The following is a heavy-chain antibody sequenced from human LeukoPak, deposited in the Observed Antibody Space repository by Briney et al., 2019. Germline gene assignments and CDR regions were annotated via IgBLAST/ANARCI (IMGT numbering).Heavy chain of an antibody. D-gene: IGHD3-16*01. CDR3: ARGGRGSPFDY. V-gene: IGHV1-8*03. Sequence: ASVKVSCKASGYTFTGYYMHWVRQAPGQGLEWMGWMNPNSGDTGYSQKFQGRVTITRNTSISTAYMELSSLRSEDTAVYYCARGGRGSPFDYWGQGTLVTVSS. CDR1: GYTFTGYY. CDR2: MNPNSGDT. J-gene: IGHJ4*02.